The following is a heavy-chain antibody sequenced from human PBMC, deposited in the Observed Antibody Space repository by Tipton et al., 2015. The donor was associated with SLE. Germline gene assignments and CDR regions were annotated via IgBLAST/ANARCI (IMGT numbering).Heavy chain of an antibody. CDR3: AKDIKGPHWNDVGWFDP. J-gene: IGHJ5*02. CDR1: GYSFTSYW. CDR2: IYSGGST. Sequence: QLVQSGAEVKKPGESLKISCKGSGYSFTSYWIGWVRQAPGKGLEWVSVIYSGGSTYYADSVKGRFTISRDNSKNSLYLQMNSLRAEDTALYYCAKDIKGPHWNDVGWFDPWGQGTLVTVSS. V-gene: IGHV3-53*01. D-gene: IGHD1-1*01.